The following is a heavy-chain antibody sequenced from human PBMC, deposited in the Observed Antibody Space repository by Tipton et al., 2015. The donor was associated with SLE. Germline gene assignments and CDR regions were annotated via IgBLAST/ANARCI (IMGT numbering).Heavy chain of an antibody. CDR2: IYTSGST. D-gene: IGHD3-3*01. J-gene: IGHJ4*02. CDR3: RVVSDVSFDY. Sequence: SLTCTVSGGSISSYYWSWIRQPAGKGLEWIGRIYTSGSTNYNPSLTRRVTMSVDTSKNQFSLKLSSVTAADTAVYYCRVVSDVSFDYWGQGTLVTVSS. V-gene: IGHV4-4*07. CDR1: GGSISSYY.